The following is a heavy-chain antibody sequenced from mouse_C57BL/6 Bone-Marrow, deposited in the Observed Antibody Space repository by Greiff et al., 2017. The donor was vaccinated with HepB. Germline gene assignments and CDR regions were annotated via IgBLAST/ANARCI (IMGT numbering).Heavy chain of an antibody. V-gene: IGHV5-16*01. Sequence: DVHLVESEGGLVQPGSSMKLSCTASGFTFSDYYMAWVRQVPEKGLEWVANINYDGSSTYYLDSLKSRFIISRDNAKNILYLQMSSLKSEDTATYYCARDFPYYYGSSSYWYFDVWGTGTTVTVSS. CDR3: ARDFPYYYGSSSYWYFDV. CDR1: GFTFSDYY. J-gene: IGHJ1*03. CDR2: INYDGSST. D-gene: IGHD1-1*01.